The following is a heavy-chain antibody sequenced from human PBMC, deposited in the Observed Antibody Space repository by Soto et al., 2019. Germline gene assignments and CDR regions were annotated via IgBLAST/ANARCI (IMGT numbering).Heavy chain of an antibody. CDR2: IKQDGSEK. CDR1: GFTFSSYW. D-gene: IGHD6-13*01. J-gene: IGHJ5*02. Sequence: LRLSCAASGFTFSSYWMSWVRQAPGKGLEWVANIKQDGSEKYYVDSVKGRFTISRDNAKNSLYLQMNSLRAEDTAVYYCAREMLGYSSSWYQGDWFDPWGQGTLVTVSS. CDR3: AREMLGYSSSWYQGDWFDP. V-gene: IGHV3-7*03.